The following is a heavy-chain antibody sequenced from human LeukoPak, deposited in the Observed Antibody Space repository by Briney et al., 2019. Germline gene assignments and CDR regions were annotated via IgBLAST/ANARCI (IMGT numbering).Heavy chain of an antibody. J-gene: IGHJ4*02. Sequence: GALVKVSCKASGYTFTSYAMNWVRQAPGQGLEWMGWINTNAGNPTYAQGFTGRFVFSLDTSVSTAYLQISSLKAEDTAVYYCARGRYCSSTSCYTLPQDDYWGQGTLVTVSS. D-gene: IGHD2-2*02. CDR1: GYTFTSYA. CDR3: ARGRYCSSTSCYTLPQDDY. CDR2: INTNAGNP. V-gene: IGHV7-4-1*02.